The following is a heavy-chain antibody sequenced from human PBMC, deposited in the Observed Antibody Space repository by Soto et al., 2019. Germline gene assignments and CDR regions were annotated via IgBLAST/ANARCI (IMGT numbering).Heavy chain of an antibody. CDR3: ARRHLAVAVSPWFDP. D-gene: IGHD6-19*01. V-gene: IGHV2-26*01. CDR2: IDSSGEK. CDR1: GLSITDSEMG. J-gene: IGHJ5*02. Sequence: QVTLKESGPVLVKPTETLTLRCTVSGLSITDSEMGVSWIRQPPGQRLEWLAHIDSSGEKSYRTSLKSRLAIYKYTSKRQIVLTMTNMDPADTATYYCARRHLAVAVSPWFDPWGQGIPVTVSS.